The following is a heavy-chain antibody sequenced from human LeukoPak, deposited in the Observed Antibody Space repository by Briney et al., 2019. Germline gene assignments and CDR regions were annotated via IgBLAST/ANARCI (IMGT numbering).Heavy chain of an antibody. CDR2: ISSGGSTT. CDR1: GFTFSTYE. Sequence: GGSLRLSCAASGFTFSTYEMNWVRQAPGRGLEWVSYISSGGSTTYYADSVKGRLPISRDNANNSLYLQMNNLRGYDTAVYYCAMRYCSSTSCTLDYWGQGTQVTVSS. J-gene: IGHJ4*02. D-gene: IGHD2-2*01. V-gene: IGHV3-48*03. CDR3: AMRYCSSTSCTLDY.